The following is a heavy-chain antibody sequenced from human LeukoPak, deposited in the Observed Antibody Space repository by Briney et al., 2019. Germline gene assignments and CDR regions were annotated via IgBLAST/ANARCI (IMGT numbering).Heavy chain of an antibody. D-gene: IGHD2/OR15-2a*01. CDR3: ARDLRSSPPYFLYYMDV. CDR1: GFTFRTHS. J-gene: IGHJ6*03. CDR2: ISGSSDDI. V-gene: IGHV3-21*06. Sequence: PGGSLRLSCAASGFTFRTHSMSWVRQAPGKGLEWVSFISGSSDDIYYADSVKGRFTISRDSAKNSLFLQMNSLGVEDTAVYYCARDLRSSPPYFLYYMDVWGKGTTVTVSS.